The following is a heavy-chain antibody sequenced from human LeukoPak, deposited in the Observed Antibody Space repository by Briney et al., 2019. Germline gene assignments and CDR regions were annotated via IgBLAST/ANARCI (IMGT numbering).Heavy chain of an antibody. Sequence: GASVKVSCKASGYTFTGYYMHWVRQAPGQGLEWMGWINPNSGGTNYAQKFQGRVTMTRDTSITTPYMELSRLTSDDTAVYYCARTTEGGYTYGYFYYYYMDVWGKGTTVTISS. CDR3: ARTTEGGYTYGYFYYYYMDV. J-gene: IGHJ6*03. D-gene: IGHD5-18*01. CDR2: INPNSGGT. V-gene: IGHV1-2*02. CDR1: GYTFTGYY.